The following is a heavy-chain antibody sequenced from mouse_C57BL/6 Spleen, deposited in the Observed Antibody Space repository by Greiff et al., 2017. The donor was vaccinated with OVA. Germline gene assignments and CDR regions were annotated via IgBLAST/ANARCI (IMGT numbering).Heavy chain of an antibody. V-gene: IGHV5-17*01. Sequence: EVQGVESGGGLVKPGGSLKLSCAASGFTFSDYGMHWVRQAPEKGLEWVAYISSGSSTIYYADTVTGRFTISRDNAKNTLFLQMTSLRSENTAMYYCARRSNYYAMDYWGQGTSVTVSS. CDR3: ARRSNYYAMDY. J-gene: IGHJ4*01. CDR1: GFTFSDYG. CDR2: ISSGSSTI.